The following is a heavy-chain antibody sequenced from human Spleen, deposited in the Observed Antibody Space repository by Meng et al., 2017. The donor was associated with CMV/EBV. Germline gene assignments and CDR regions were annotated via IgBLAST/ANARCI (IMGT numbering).Heavy chain of an antibody. CDR1: GGSLSGFY. J-gene: IGHJ4*02. Sequence: SETLSLTCAVYGGSLSGFYWTWIRQPPGKGLEWIASVYYRGTPYYNPSVESRVTISVDRSKNQFSLNLTSVTAADTAVYYCARLKNDGGYRRFDYWGQGTLVTVSS. CDR2: VYYRGTP. CDR3: ARLKNDGGYRRFDY. D-gene: IGHD3-16*02. V-gene: IGHV4-34*01.